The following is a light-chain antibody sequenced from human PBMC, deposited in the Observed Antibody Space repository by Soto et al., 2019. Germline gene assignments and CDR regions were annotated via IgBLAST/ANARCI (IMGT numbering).Light chain of an antibody. CDR2: AVS. CDR3: QQTYSAPPL. J-gene: IGKJ1*01. Sequence: GGRVTLTCRASQSIGTNLNWYQQRPGKAPKLLIYAVSSLQSGVSSRFSGSGSGTDFTLSINSLQREDFTTYYCQQTYSAPPLFGQGTKV. CDR1: QSIGTN. V-gene: IGKV1-39*01.